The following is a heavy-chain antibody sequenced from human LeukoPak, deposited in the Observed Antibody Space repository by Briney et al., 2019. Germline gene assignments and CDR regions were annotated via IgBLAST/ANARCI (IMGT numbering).Heavy chain of an antibody. Sequence: PSGTLSLTCAVSGGSISSSNWWSWVRQPPGKGLEWIGEIYHSGSTNYNPSLKSRVTISVDKSKNQFSLKLSSVTAADTAVYYCARRPWGSDYCMDVWGKGTTVTVSS. D-gene: IGHD3-10*01. J-gene: IGHJ6*04. CDR2: IYHSGST. CDR1: GGSISSSNW. V-gene: IGHV4-4*02. CDR3: ARRPWGSDYCMDV.